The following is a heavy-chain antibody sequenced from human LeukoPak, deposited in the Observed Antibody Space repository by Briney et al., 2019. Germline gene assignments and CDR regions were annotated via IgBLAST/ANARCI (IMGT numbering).Heavy chain of an antibody. V-gene: IGHV4-39*01. Sequence: PSETLSLTCTVSGGSISSSSYYWGWIRQPPGKGLEWIGSIYYSGSTYYNPSLKSRVTISVDTSKNQFSLKLSSVTAADTAVYYCARLARIAFGITMDRGRWDGMDVWGQGTTVTVSS. CDR2: IYYSGST. CDR1: GGSISSSSYY. D-gene: IGHD3-10*01. CDR3: ARLARIAFGITMDRGRWDGMDV. J-gene: IGHJ6*02.